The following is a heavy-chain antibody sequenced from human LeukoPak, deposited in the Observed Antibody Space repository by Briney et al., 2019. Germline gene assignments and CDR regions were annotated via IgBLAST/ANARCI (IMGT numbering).Heavy chain of an antibody. J-gene: IGHJ4*02. Sequence: ASVKVSCKASGYTFTSYDINWVRQATGQGLEWMGWMNPNSGNTGYAQKFQGRVAMTRNSSISTAYMELSSLRSEDTAVYYCARRLGYCSDGSCYSLNYWGLGTLVTVSS. CDR2: MNPNSGNT. D-gene: IGHD2-15*01. V-gene: IGHV1-8*01. CDR3: ARRLGYCSDGSCYSLNY. CDR1: GYTFTSYD.